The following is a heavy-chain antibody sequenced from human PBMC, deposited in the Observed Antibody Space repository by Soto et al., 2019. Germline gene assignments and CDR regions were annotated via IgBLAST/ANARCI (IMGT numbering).Heavy chain of an antibody. CDR1: GFTFSSYG. V-gene: IGHV3-33*01. J-gene: IGHJ4*02. CDR3: AREGSFTRYYFDY. CDR2: IWYDGSNK. Sequence: GGSLRLSCAASGFTFSSYGMHWVRQAPGKGLEWVAVIWYDGSNKYYADSVKGRFTISRDNSKNTLYLQMNSLRAEDTAVYYCAREGSFTRYYFDYWGQGTLVTVSS.